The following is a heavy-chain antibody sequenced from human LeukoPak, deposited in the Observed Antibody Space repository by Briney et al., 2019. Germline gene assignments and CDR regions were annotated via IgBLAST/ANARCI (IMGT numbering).Heavy chain of an antibody. J-gene: IGHJ4*02. D-gene: IGHD1/OR15-1a*01. CDR1: GDSVFSNTAA. CDR3: ARDLNTGHDY. V-gene: IGHV6-1*01. CDR2: SYYRSKWYY. Sequence: SQTLSLTCAISGDSVFSNTAAWSWSRQSPSRVLEWLGRSYYRSKWYYGYAVSVKSRITINQATSKNQFSLQLRSVIPEDTAVYYCARDLNTGHDYWGQGTLVTVSS.